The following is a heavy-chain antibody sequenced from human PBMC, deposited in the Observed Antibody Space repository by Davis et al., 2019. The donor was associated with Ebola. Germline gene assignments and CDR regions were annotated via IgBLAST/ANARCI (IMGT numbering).Heavy chain of an antibody. CDR2: ISSSSNYI. Sequence: GGSLRLSCAASAFTFSSNSMNWVRQAPGKGLEWVSFISSSSNYIYYADSVKGRFTVSRDNAKNSLYLQMNSLRVEDTAIYFCVKDTSNIWFDIWGQGTMVTVSS. J-gene: IGHJ3*02. CDR1: AFTFSSNS. D-gene: IGHD1-26*01. V-gene: IGHV3-21*04. CDR3: VKDTSNIWFDI.